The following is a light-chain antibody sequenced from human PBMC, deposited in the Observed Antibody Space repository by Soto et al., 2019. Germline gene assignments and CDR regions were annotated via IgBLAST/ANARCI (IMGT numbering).Light chain of an antibody. V-gene: IGLV1-44*01. J-gene: IGLJ3*02. CDR3: AAWDDNLRGLV. CDR2: RNS. CDR1: SSNVGRNT. Sequence: QTVVTQPPSASGTPGQTIIISCSGSSSNVGRNTVNWYQHLPGTAPKVLIYRNSHRPSGVPDRFSGSQSGSSASLAISGLQSEDEADYYCAAWDDNLRGLVFGGGTKLTVL.